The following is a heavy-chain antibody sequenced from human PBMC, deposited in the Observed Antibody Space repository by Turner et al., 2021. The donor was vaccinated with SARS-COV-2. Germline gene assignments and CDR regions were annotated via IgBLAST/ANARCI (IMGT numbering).Heavy chain of an antibody. Sequence: QVQLVQSGAEVKKPGASVKVSCKVSGYTLIELSMHWVRQAPGKGLEGMGGFDPEDGETINEKKFKGRATMTEETSTDTAYMELGSLRSEDTAVYNCETGGPLVGARGGGWFDPWGQGTLVTVSS. CDR3: ETGGPLVGARGGGWFDP. D-gene: IGHD1-26*01. V-gene: IGHV1-24*01. CDR1: GYTLIELS. J-gene: IGHJ5*02. CDR2: FDPEDGET.